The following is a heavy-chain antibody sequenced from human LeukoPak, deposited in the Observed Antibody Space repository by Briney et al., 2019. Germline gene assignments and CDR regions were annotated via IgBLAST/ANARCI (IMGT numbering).Heavy chain of an antibody. CDR2: IKQDGSEK. J-gene: IGHJ4*02. Sequence: PGGSLRLSCAASGFTFSSYWMSWVRQAPGKGLEWVANIKQDGSEKYYVDSVKGRFTISRDNAKNSLYLQMNSLRAEDTAVYYCARVTGYMIKDYFDYWGQGTLVTVSS. V-gene: IGHV3-7*01. CDR3: ARVTGYMIKDYFDY. D-gene: IGHD3-22*01. CDR1: GFTFSSYW.